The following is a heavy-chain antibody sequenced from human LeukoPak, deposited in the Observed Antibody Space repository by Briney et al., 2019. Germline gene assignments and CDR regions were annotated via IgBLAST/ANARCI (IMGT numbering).Heavy chain of an antibody. Sequence: PSETLSLTCAVSGGSISSGGYSWSWIRQPPGKGLEWIGYIYYSGSTYYNPSLKSRVTISVDTSKNQFSLKLSSVTAADTAVYYCARGWGYDYVWGSRYFDYWGQGTLVTVSS. CDR3: ARGWGYDYVWGSRYFDY. J-gene: IGHJ4*02. CDR2: IYYSGST. V-gene: IGHV4-30-4*07. D-gene: IGHD3-16*01. CDR1: GGSISSGGYS.